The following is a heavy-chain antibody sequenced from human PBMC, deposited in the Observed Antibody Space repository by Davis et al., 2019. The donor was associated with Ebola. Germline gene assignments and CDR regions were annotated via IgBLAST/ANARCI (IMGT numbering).Heavy chain of an antibody. Sequence: AASVKVSCQTSGYMFTAYGITWVRQAPGQGLEWLGWISGYNGRTNLAQNVQGRVTLTTDTSTSTAYMELTSLRVDDTAVYYCARDGCSDSRCYTRTGNWLDPWGQGTQVTVSS. V-gene: IGHV1-18*01. J-gene: IGHJ5*02. CDR1: GYMFTAYG. CDR2: ISGYNGRT. CDR3: ARDGCSDSRCYTRTGNWLDP. D-gene: IGHD2-2*02.